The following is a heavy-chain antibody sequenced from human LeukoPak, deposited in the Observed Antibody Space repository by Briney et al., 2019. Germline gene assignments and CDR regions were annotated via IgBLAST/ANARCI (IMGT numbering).Heavy chain of an antibody. CDR1: GASMTNYH. Sequence: SETLSLTCTVSGASMTNYHWTWIRQSPGKAPEYIGYIYNIETTNYNPSLKSRVTVSVDMSKKQFSLRLKSVTTADTAVYYCARGSDGYRFDPWGQGILVTVSS. CDR2: IYNIETT. CDR3: ARGSDGYRFDP. D-gene: IGHD5-18*01. V-gene: IGHV4-59*01. J-gene: IGHJ5*02.